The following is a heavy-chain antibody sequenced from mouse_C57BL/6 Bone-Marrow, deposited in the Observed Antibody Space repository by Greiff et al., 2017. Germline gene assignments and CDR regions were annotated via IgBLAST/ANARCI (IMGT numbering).Heavy chain of an antibody. Sequence: DVKLVESGGGLVKPGGSLKLSCAASGFTFSSYAMSWVRQTPEKRLEWVATISDGGSYTYYPDNVKGRFTISRDNAKNNLYLQMSHLKSEDTAMYYCARGGSSFSWFAYWGQGTLVTVSA. CDR1: GFTFSSYA. CDR3: ARGGSSFSWFAY. J-gene: IGHJ3*01. CDR2: ISDGGSYT. D-gene: IGHD1-1*01. V-gene: IGHV5-4*03.